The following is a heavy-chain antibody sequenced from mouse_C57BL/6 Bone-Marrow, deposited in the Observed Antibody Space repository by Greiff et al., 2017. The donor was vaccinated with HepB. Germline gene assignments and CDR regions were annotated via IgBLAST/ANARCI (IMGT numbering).Heavy chain of an antibody. J-gene: IGHJ2*01. CDR3: APITTVPYYFDY. D-gene: IGHD1-1*01. CDR1: GYTFTSYW. Sequence: QVQLKQPGAELVKPGASVKMSCKASGYTFTSYWITWVKQRPGQGLEWIGDIYPGSGSTNYNEKFKSKATLTVDTSSSTAYMQLSSLTSEDSAVYYCAPITTVPYYFDYWGQGTTLTVSS. V-gene: IGHV1-55*01. CDR2: IYPGSGST.